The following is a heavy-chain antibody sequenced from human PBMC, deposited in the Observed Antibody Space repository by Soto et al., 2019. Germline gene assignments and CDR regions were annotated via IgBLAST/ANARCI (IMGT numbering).Heavy chain of an antibody. CDR3: ASSLRYFDWLLSFYWFDP. CDR1: GGSFSGYY. D-gene: IGHD3-9*01. V-gene: IGHV4-34*01. J-gene: IGHJ5*02. CDR2: INHSGST. Sequence: KPSETLSLTCAVYGGSFSGYYWSWIRQPPGKGLEWIGEINHSGSTYYNPSLKSRVTISVDTSKNQFSLKLSSVTAADTAVYYCASSLRYFDWLLSFYWFDPWGQGTLVTVSS.